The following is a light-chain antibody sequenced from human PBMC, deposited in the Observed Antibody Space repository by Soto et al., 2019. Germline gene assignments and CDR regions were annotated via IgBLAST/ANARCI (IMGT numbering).Light chain of an antibody. V-gene: IGKV3-15*01. Sequence: EIVMTQSPATLSVSPGERATLSCRASQSVSSNLAWYQQKPGQAPRLLIYGASTRATGIPARFCGSGSGTEFTLAISSLQSEDFAFFYCQQYDGWPRTFGQGTKVDIK. CDR1: QSVSSN. J-gene: IGKJ1*01. CDR2: GAS. CDR3: QQYDGWPRT.